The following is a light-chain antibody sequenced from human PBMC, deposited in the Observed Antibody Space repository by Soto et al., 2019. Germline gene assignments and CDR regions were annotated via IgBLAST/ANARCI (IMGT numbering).Light chain of an antibody. V-gene: IGLV2-14*01. CDR1: SSDVGGYNY. J-gene: IGLJ1*01. CDR3: SSYTSTSIV. Sequence: QLVLTQPASVSGSPGQSITISCTGTSSDVGGYNYVSWYQRHPGKAPKLMIYDVSNRPSGVSNRFSGSKSGNTASLTISGPQAEDEADYHCSSYTSTSIVFGTGTKVTVL. CDR2: DVS.